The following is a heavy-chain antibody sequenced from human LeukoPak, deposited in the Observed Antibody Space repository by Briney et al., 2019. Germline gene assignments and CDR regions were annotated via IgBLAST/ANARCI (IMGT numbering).Heavy chain of an antibody. CDR3: ARQGIAVAGTKVFDY. D-gene: IGHD6-19*01. Sequence: PSETLSLTCAVSGYSISSGYYWGWIRQPPGKGLEWIGSIYHSGSTYYNPSLKSRVIISVDTSKNQFSLKLSSVTAADTAVYYCARQGIAVAGTKVFDYWGQGTLVTVSS. CDR2: IYHSGST. V-gene: IGHV4-38-2*01. CDR1: GYSISSGYY. J-gene: IGHJ4*02.